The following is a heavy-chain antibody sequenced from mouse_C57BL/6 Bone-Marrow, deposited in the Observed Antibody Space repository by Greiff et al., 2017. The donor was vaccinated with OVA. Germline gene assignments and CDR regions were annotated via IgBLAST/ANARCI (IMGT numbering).Heavy chain of an antibody. CDR1: GYTFTNYW. V-gene: IGHV1-63*01. D-gene: IGHD6-1*01. Sequence: QVQLKESGAELVRPGTSVKMSCKASGYTFTNYWIGWAKQRPGHGLEWIGDIYPGGGYTNYNEKFKGKATLTADKSSSTAYMQFSSLTSEDSAIYDCARWSYPYWYFDVWGTGTTVTVSS. J-gene: IGHJ1*03. CDR3: ARWSYPYWYFDV. CDR2: IYPGGGYT.